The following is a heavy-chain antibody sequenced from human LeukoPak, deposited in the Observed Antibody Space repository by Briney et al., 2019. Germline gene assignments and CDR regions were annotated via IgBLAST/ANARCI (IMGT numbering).Heavy chain of an antibody. CDR3: ARATYDSSVLYYYYYMDV. J-gene: IGHJ6*03. V-gene: IGHV4-59*11. Sequence: SETLPLTCTVSGGSISSHYWSWIRQPPGKGLEWIGYIYYSGGTNYNPSPKSRITISVDTSKNQFSLKLSSVTAADTAVYYCARATYDSSVLYYYYYMDVWGKGTTVTVSS. CDR2: IYYSGGT. D-gene: IGHD3-22*01. CDR1: GGSISSHY.